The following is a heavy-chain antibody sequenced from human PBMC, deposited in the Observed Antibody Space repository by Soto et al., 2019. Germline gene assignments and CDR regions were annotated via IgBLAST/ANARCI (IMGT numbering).Heavy chain of an antibody. V-gene: IGHV4-34*01. CDR2: INHSGST. Sequence: SETLSLTCAVYGGSFSGYYWSWIRQPPGKGLEWIGEINHSGSTNYNPSLKSRVTISVDTSKNQFSLKLSSVTAADTAVYYCARGSKRITMVRGVIITPGFDYWGQGTLVTV. D-gene: IGHD3-10*01. CDR3: ARGSKRITMVRGVIITPGFDY. J-gene: IGHJ4*02. CDR1: GGSFSGYY.